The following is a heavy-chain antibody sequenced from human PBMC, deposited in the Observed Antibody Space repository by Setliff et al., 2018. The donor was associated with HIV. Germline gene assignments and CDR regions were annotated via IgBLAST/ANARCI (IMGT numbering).Heavy chain of an antibody. V-gene: IGHV4-34*01. CDR3: ASVPKERSASYYYYYMDV. CDR2: INHSGST. Sequence: SETLSLTCAVYGGSFSGYYWSWIRQPPGKGLEWIGEINHSGSTNYNPSLKSRVTISVDTSKNQFSLKVSSVTAADTAVYYRASVPKERSASYYYYYMDVWGKGTTVTVSS. D-gene: IGHD2-2*01. J-gene: IGHJ6*03. CDR1: GGSFSGYY.